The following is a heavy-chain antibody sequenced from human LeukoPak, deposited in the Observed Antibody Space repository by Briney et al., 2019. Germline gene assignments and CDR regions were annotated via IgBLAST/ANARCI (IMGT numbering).Heavy chain of an antibody. V-gene: IGHV3-7*01. CDR3: ARDRPGYSYGYPQDS. D-gene: IGHD5-18*01. CDR2: IKQDGSEK. J-gene: IGHJ4*02. Sequence: GGSLRLSCAASGFTLNNYGMSWVRQAPGKGLEWVANIKQDGSEKYYVDSVKGRFTISRDNAKNSVYLQMHILRAEDTAVYYCARDRPGYSYGYPQDSWGQGTLVTVSS. CDR1: GFTLNNYG.